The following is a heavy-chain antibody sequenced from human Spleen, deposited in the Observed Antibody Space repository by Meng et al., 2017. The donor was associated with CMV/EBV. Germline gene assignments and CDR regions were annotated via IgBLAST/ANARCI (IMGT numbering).Heavy chain of an antibody. D-gene: IGHD4-17*01. J-gene: IGHJ6*02. CDR1: GGSIRSYY. CDR3: ARFSLRHYYGMDV. Sequence: SETLSLTCSVSGGSIRSYYWGWIRQPPGKGLEWIGEINHSGSTNYNPSLKSRVTISVDTSKNQFSLKLSSVTAADTAVYYCARFSLRHYYGMDVWGQGTTVTVSS. V-gene: IGHV4-34*01. CDR2: INHSGST.